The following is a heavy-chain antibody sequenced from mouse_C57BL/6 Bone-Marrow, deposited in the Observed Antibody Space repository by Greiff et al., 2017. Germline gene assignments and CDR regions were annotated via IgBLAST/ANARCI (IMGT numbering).Heavy chain of an antibody. Sequence: QVQLQQSGPELVKPGASVKISCKASGYAFSSSWMNWVKQRPGKGLEWIGRIYPGDGDTYDNGMVKGMATLTADKSSSTAYMQLSNLTSDDSAVYFCARKESLYGSSDFDYWGQGTTLTVSS. V-gene: IGHV1-82*01. CDR3: ARKESLYGSSDFDY. D-gene: IGHD1-1*01. CDR2: IYPGDGDT. J-gene: IGHJ2*01. CDR1: GYAFSSSW.